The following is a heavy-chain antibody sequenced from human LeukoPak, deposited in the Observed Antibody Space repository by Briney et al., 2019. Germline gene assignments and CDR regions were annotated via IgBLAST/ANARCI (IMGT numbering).Heavy chain of an antibody. Sequence: SETLSLTCAVYGGSFSGYYWCWIRQPPGKGVEWIGEINHSGSTNYNPSLKSRVTISVDTSKNLFSLKLSYVTAADTAVYYCARGRNSGYAILNYYYYGMDVWGQGTTVTVSS. CDR3: ARGRNSGYAILNYYYYGMDV. CDR1: GGSFSGYY. J-gene: IGHJ6*02. CDR2: INHSGST. V-gene: IGHV4-34*01. D-gene: IGHD5-12*01.